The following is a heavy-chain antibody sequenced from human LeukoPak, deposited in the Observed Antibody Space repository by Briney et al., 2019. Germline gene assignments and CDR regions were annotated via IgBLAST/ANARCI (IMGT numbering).Heavy chain of an antibody. D-gene: IGHD3-22*01. Sequence: GSLRLSCAASGFTFDDYAMHWVRQAPGKGLEWVSLISGDGGSTYYADSVKGRFTISRDNSKNTLYLQMNSLRAEDTAVYYCAKGSSGYPDYWGQGTLVTVSP. CDR2: ISGDGGST. J-gene: IGHJ4*02. CDR1: GFTFDDYA. CDR3: AKGSSGYPDY. V-gene: IGHV3-43*02.